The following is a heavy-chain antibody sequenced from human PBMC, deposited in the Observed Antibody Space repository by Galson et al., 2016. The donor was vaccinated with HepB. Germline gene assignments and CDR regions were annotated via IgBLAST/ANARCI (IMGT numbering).Heavy chain of an antibody. CDR1: GFAFRSYW. D-gene: IGHD6-19*01. V-gene: IGHV3-74*01. Sequence: SLRLSCAASGFAFRSYWMHWVRQAPGKGLVWVSRINEDGSITTYADSVEGRFTISRDNAKNTLYLEMISLRPEDTAVYYCARDLAGPFGYWGQGTLVTVSS. J-gene: IGHJ4*02. CDR3: ARDLAGPFGY. CDR2: INEDGSIT.